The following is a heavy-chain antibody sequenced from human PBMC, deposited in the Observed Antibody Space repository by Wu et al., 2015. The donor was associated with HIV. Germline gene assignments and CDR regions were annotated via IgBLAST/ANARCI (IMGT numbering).Heavy chain of an antibody. CDR1: VTPSVVTT. Sequence: QVQLQESGPGLVKTLGNPVPYHALSLVTPSVVTTGPGSGSPQGRDWSGLHMSIKDGSTNYNPSLNSRLTVIVETSKNQFSLNLTSVTAADTAVYYCARVGGSNYRDNSGFPKINNWYYYYMDVWGKGTTVTVAS. CDR2: SIKDGST. V-gene: IGHV4-59*11. D-gene: IGHD1-20*01. CDR3: ARVGGSNYRDNSGFPKINNWYYYYMDV. J-gene: IGHJ6*03.